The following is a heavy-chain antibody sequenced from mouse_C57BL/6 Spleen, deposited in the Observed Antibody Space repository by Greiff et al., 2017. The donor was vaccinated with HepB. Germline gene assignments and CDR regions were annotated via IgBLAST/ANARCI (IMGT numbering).Heavy chain of an antibody. CDR1: GYTFTGYW. J-gene: IGHJ4*01. CDR2: ILPGSGST. V-gene: IGHV1-9*01. CDR3: ARGNYYGSSYVRAMDY. Sequence: VKLQQSGAELMKPGASVKLSCKATGYTFTGYWIEWVKQRPGHGLEWIGEILPGSGSTNYNEKFKGKATFTADTSSNTAYMQLSSLTTEDSAIYYCARGNYYGSSYVRAMDYWGQGTSVTVSS. D-gene: IGHD1-1*01.